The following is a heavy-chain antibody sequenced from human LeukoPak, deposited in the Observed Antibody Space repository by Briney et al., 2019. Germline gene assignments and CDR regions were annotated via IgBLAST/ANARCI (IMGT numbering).Heavy chain of an antibody. V-gene: IGHV1-3*02. J-gene: IGHJ3*02. Sequence: ASVKVSCKASGYTFTSYGISWVRQAPGQRLEWMGWSNAGNGNTKYSQEFQGRVTITRDTSASTAYMELSSLRSEDMAVYYCARMATSGAFDIWGQGTMVTVSS. CDR1: GYTFTSYG. CDR3: ARMATSGAFDI. CDR2: SNAGNGNT. D-gene: IGHD5-24*01.